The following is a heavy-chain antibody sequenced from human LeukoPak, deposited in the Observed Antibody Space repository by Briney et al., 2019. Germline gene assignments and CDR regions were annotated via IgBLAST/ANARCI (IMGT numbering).Heavy chain of an antibody. CDR3: ARVPPISWVFDY. J-gene: IGHJ4*02. V-gene: IGHV4-59*01. D-gene: IGHD2-21*01. Sequence: SETLSLTCTGSGGSISSYYLSWIRQPPGKGLEWIGYIYYSGSTNYNPSLKSRVTISVDTSKDQFSLKLSSVTAADTAVYYCARVPPISWVFDYWGQGTLVTVSS. CDR1: GGSISSYY. CDR2: IYYSGST.